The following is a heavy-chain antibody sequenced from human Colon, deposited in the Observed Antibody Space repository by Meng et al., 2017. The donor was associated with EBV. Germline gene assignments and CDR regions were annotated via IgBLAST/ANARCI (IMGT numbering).Heavy chain of an antibody. J-gene: IGHJ5*02. D-gene: IGHD4-17*01. CDR3: APRKDYGAP. Sequence: AHLLGFGGGVVQPGGSLGLSCAASGFTFSSYAMSWVRQAPGKGLEWVSSISGSGGSTYYSDSVKGRFTISRDNSKNTLYLQMNSLRAEDTAVYYCAPRKDYGAPWGQGTLVTVSS. CDR1: GFTFSSYA. CDR2: ISGSGGST. V-gene: IGHV3-23*01.